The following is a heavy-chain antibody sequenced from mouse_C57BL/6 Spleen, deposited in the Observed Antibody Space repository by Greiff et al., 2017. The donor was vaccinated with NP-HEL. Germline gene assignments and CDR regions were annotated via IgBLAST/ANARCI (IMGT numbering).Heavy chain of an antibody. CDR2: ISYDGSN. Sequence: EVQLVESGPGLVKPSQSLSLTCSVTGYSITSGYYWNWIRQFPGNKLEWMGYISYDGSNNYNPSLKNRISLTRDTSKNQLFLKLTSVTTEDTATYYCAAYYGGYYDDFDYWGQGTTLTVSS. CDR3: AAYYGGYYDDFDY. D-gene: IGHD2-3*01. V-gene: IGHV3-6*01. J-gene: IGHJ2*01. CDR1: GYSITSGYY.